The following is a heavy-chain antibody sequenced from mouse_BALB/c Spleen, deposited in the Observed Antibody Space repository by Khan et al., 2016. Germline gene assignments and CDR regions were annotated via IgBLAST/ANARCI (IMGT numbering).Heavy chain of an antibody. J-gene: IGHJ4*01. V-gene: IGHV10-1*02. CDR1: GFTFNTYT. CDR2: IRSKSNNYAT. Sequence: EVQLVESGGGLVQPKGSLKLSCAASGFTFNTYTMNWVRQAPGKGLEWVARIRSKSNNYATYYADSVKDRFTISRDDSQSMVYLQMNNLKTEDSAMYYCASQIFFYGNSVYYARDYWGQGTSVTVSS. D-gene: IGHD2-1*01. CDR3: ASQIFFYGNSVYYARDY.